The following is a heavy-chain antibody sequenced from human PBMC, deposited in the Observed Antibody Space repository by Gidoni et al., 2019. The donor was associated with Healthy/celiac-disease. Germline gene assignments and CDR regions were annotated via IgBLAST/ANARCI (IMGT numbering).Heavy chain of an antibody. J-gene: IGHJ3*02. Sequence: QLQLQESGPGLVKPSETLSLTCTVSGCSISSSSYYWGWIRQPPGKGREWIGSIYYSGSTYYNPALKSRVTIAVDTSKNQFSLKLSSVTAADTAVYYCYGYCSGGSCFGLRAFDIWGQGTMVTVSS. D-gene: IGHD2-15*01. CDR2: IYYSGST. CDR3: YGYCSGGSCFGLRAFDI. CDR1: GCSISSSSYY. V-gene: IGHV4-39*01.